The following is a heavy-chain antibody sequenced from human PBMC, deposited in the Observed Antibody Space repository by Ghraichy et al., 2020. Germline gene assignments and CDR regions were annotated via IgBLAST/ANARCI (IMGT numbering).Heavy chain of an antibody. CDR3: AKESIRGGGYFDY. D-gene: IGHD3-10*01. V-gene: IGHV3-9*01. CDR1: GFTFDDYA. J-gene: IGHJ4*02. CDR2: ISWNSGSI. Sequence: GGSLRLSCAASGFTFDDYAMHWVRQAPGKGLEWVSGISWNSGSIGYADSVKGRFTISRDNAKNSLYLQMNSLRAEDTALYYCAKESIRGGGYFDYWGQGTLLTVSS.